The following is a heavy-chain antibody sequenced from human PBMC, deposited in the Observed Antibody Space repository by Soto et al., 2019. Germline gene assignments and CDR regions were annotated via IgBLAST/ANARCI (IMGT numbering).Heavy chain of an antibody. Sequence: QVQLVQSGAEVKKPGASVKVSCKASGYTFTSYGISWVRQAPAQGLEWMGWISAYNGNTNYAQKLQGRVTMTTDTSTSTADMELRSRRSDDTAVYYCARETNVDTAMVRTFDDWGQGTLVTVSS. D-gene: IGHD5-18*01. CDR3: ARETNVDTAMVRTFDD. J-gene: IGHJ4*02. CDR1: GYTFTSYG. CDR2: ISAYNGNT. V-gene: IGHV1-18*01.